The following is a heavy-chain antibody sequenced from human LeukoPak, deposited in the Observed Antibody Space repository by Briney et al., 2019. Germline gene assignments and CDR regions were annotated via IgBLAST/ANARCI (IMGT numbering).Heavy chain of an antibody. J-gene: IGHJ6*03. CDR1: GYTFTSYG. D-gene: IGHD3-10*01. CDR2: ISAYNGNT. Sequence: GASVKVSCKASGYTFTSYGISWVRQAPGQGLEWMGWISAYNGNTNYAQKFQGRVTITADESTSTAYMELSSLRSEDTAVYYCASCSMVRGSSGNYYYYMDVWGKGTTVTISS. V-gene: IGHV1-18*01. CDR3: ASCSMVRGSSGNYYYYMDV.